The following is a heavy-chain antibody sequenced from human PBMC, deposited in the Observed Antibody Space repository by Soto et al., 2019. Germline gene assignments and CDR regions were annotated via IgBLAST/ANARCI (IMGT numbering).Heavy chain of an antibody. CDR2: INAGNSNT. J-gene: IGHJ4*02. Sequence: ASVKVSCKASGYTFTSYGISWVRQAPGQRLEWMGWINAGNSNTKYSQKFQGRVTITRDTSASTAYMELSSLRGEDTAVYYCARLYYLDASVYRPLDFWGQGILVTVSS. CDR3: ARLYYLDASVYRPLDF. D-gene: IGHD3-22*01. V-gene: IGHV1-3*01. CDR1: GYTFTSYG.